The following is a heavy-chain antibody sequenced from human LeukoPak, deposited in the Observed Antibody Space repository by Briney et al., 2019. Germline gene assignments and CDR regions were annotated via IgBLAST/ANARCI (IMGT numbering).Heavy chain of an antibody. V-gene: IGHV3-49*04. CDR3: ARGQTVTGAKYYFDF. CDR1: GFPLRDHG. Sequence: GGSLRLSCLTSGFPLRDHGLGWVRQAPGMGLEWVSFTRSRIYGGAPEYAASVRDRFFVSRDDSEGVAYLQMNNLKSEDTGVYYCARGQTVTGAKYYFDFWSPGTLVTVSS. CDR2: TRSRIYGGAP. D-gene: IGHD2/OR15-2a*01. J-gene: IGHJ4*02.